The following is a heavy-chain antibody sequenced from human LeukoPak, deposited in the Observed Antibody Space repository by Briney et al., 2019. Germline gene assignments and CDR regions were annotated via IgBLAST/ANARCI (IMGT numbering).Heavy chain of an antibody. CDR2: ISYDGSNK. CDR3: ASLTYCSSTSCYADDY. CDR1: GFTFSSYG. Sequence: PGGSLRLSCAASGFTFSSYGMHWVRQAPGKELEWVAVISYDGSNKYYADSVKGRFTISRDNSKNTLYLQMNSLRAEDTAAYYCASLTYCSSTSCYADDYWGQGTLVTVSS. V-gene: IGHV3-30*03. D-gene: IGHD2-2*01. J-gene: IGHJ4*02.